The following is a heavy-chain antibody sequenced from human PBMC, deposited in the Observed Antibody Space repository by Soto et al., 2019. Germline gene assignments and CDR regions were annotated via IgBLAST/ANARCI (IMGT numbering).Heavy chain of an antibody. CDR2: IYWNDDR. J-gene: IGHJ4*02. CDR1: GFSLSTSGVG. CDR3: AHSHYYDPPLDY. D-gene: IGHD3-22*01. Sequence: QITLKESGPTLVQPTQTLTLTCTFSGFSLSTSGVGVGWIRQPPGKALEWLALIYWNDDRRYSPSLKSRLTITKDTSKNQVVLTMTNMDPVDTATYYCAHSHYYDPPLDYWGQGTLVTVSS. V-gene: IGHV2-5*01.